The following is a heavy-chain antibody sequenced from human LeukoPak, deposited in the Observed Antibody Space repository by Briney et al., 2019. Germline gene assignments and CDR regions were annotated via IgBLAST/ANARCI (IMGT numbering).Heavy chain of an antibody. CDR1: GYTFTSCY. J-gene: IGHJ5*02. V-gene: IGHV1-46*01. D-gene: IGHD1-26*01. CDR2: INPTGGST. CDR3: ARDNSVGDNAWWFDP. Sequence: GASVKVSCKASGYTFTSCYTHWVRQAPGQGLEWMGLINPTGGSTGYAQKFQGRVTMTRDMSTSTDYMELSSLRSEDTAIYYCARDNSVGDNAWWFDPWGQGTLVTVSS.